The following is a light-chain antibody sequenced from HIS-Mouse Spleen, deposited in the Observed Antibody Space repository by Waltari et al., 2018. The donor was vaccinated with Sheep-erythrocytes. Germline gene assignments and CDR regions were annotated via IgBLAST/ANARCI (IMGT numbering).Light chain of an antibody. CDR2: EDS. V-gene: IGLV3-10*01. Sequence: SYELTQPPSVSVSPGQTARITCSGDALPKKYAYWYQQKSGQAPVLVIYEDSKRPSGVPERFSGSSSGTMATCTLSGAQVEDDSDYYCYSTDSSGNHWVFGGGTNLTVL. J-gene: IGLJ3*02. CDR1: ALPKKY. CDR3: YSTDSSGNHWV.